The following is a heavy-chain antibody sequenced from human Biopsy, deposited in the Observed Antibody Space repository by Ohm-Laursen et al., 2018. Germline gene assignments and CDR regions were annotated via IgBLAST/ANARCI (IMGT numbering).Heavy chain of an antibody. CDR2: ISHTGYT. J-gene: IGHJ1*01. CDR3: ARGSNEYGGLYFPH. Sequence: PGTLPLTCTVSGGSFTGHYWTWIRQPPGKGLEWIGHISHTGYTSYKSSLKSRVTTSLDTSRKHFSLRLTSLAAADTAVYYCARGSNEYGGLYFPHWGQGTLVTVSS. D-gene: IGHD4-23*01. CDR1: GGSFTGHY. V-gene: IGHV4-59*11.